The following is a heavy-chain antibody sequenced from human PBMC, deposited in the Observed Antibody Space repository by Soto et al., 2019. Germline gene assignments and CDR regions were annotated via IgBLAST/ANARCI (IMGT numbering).Heavy chain of an antibody. V-gene: IGHV3-30-3*01. CDR2: LSHDGSNK. CDR1: GFTISSFG. D-gene: IGHD2-21*01. CDR3: ASVADY. J-gene: IGHJ4*02. Sequence: QVQMVESGGGVVQPGRSLRLSCAASGFTISSFGMQWVRQAPGKGLECVAGLSHDGSNKFYADSVKDRFTISRDTSKNTLYLQMNRRRDEDTAVYYCASVADYWGQGTLVTVSS.